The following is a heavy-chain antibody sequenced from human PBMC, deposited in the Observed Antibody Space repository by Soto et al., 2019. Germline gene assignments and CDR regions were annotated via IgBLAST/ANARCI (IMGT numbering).Heavy chain of an antibody. V-gene: IGHV3-53*01. CDR1: GFTVSSNY. CDR2: IYSGGST. Sequence: SLRLSCAASGFTVSSNYMSWVRQAPGKGLEWVSVIYSGGSTYYADSVKARFTISRDNSKNTLYLQMNSLRAEDTAVYYGARAVLGYTDAFDIWGKGTMVTVSS. CDR3: ARAVLGYTDAFDI. J-gene: IGHJ3*02. D-gene: IGHD5-12*01.